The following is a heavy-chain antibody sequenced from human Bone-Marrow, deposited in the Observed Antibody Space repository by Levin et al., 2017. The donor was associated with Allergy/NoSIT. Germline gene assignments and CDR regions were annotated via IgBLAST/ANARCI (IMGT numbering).Heavy chain of an antibody. CDR1: GFAFDKYA. CDR2: ISGSASDT. CDR3: AKDVGHYDSASYYFDS. J-gene: IGHJ4*02. D-gene: IGHD3-10*01. Sequence: PGGSLRLSCVCSGFAFDKYAMTWVRQAPGKGLDWVSVISGSASDTYYADSVKGRFTISRDNAQNTLFLSMNSLTAEDTAIYYCAKDVGHYDSASYYFDSWGQGTLVTVPS. V-gene: IGHV3-23*01.